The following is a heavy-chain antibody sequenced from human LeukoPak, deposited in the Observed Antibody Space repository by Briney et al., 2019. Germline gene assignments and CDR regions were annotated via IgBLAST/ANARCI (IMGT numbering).Heavy chain of an antibody. CDR3: ARDVYCGGDCSYLDS. CDR1: GGSLSSYY. J-gene: IGHJ2*01. CDR2: IYSSGST. D-gene: IGHD2-21*02. Sequence: SETLSLTCTVSGGSLSSYYWSWTRQPPGKGLEWIGYIYSSGSTNYNPSLKSRVTLSLDTSRNQFSLKLTSVTAADTAVYYCARDVYCGGDCSYLDSWGRGTLVTVSS. V-gene: IGHV4-59*01.